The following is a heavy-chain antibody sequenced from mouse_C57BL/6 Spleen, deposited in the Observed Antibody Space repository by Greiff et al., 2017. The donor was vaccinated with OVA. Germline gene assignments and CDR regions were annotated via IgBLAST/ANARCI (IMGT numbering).Heavy chain of an antibody. J-gene: IGHJ2*01. CDR2: MIPRTGGT. V-gene: IGHV1-42*01. CDR3: ARARGYFDY. CDR1: GYSFPGNY. Sequence: EVQLQQSGPELVKPGASVKISCKASGYSFPGNYRNGVRQSPEKSLEWIGGMIPRTGGTTYNQKFKAKATLTVDKSSSTAYMQLKSLTSEDSAVYYCARARGYFDYWGQGTTLTVSS.